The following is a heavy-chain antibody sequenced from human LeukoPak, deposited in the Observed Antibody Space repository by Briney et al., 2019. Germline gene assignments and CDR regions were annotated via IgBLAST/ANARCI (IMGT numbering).Heavy chain of an antibody. Sequence: GGSLRLSCAASGFTFSNYWMHWVRQAPGKGLVWVSRINSDGINTSYADSVKGRFTISRDNAKNTLNLQMNSLRAEDTAVYYCARLSYIGPLRHNWFDLWGQGTLVTVSS. CDR2: INSDGINT. V-gene: IGHV3-74*01. J-gene: IGHJ5*02. CDR1: GFTFSNYW. CDR3: ARLSYIGPLRHNWFDL. D-gene: IGHD3-10*01.